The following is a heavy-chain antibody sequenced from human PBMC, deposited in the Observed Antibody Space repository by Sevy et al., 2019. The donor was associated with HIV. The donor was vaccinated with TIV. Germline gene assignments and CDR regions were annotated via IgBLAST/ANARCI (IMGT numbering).Heavy chain of an antibody. V-gene: IGHV3-7*01. CDR3: ARELWPGDY. Sequence: GGSLRLSCAASGFTFSDYFMGWVRQAPGKGLEWVAKVDQDGSQRYYVGSVRGRFTISRDNAKNSVYLQMNRLRLDDTAVYYCARELWPGDYWGQGTLVTVSS. CDR2: VDQDGSQR. D-gene: IGHD2-21*01. J-gene: IGHJ4*02. CDR1: GFTFSDYF.